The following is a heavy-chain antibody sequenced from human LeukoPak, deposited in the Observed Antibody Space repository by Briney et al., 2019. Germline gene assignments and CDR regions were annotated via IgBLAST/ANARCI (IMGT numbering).Heavy chain of an antibody. J-gene: IGHJ5*02. Sequence: PSETLSLTCTVSGYSISSGYYWGWIRQPPGKGLEWIGSIYHSGSTYYNPSLKSRVTISVDTSKNQFSLKLSSVTAADTAVYYCARDRGITIFGVARNWFDPWGQEPWSPSPQ. V-gene: IGHV4-38-2*02. CDR1: GYSISSGYY. D-gene: IGHD3-3*01. CDR3: ARDRGITIFGVARNWFDP. CDR2: IYHSGST.